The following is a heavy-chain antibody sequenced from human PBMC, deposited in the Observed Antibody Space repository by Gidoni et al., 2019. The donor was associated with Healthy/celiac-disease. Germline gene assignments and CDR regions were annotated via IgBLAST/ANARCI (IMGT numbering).Heavy chain of an antibody. D-gene: IGHD6-19*01. CDR2: ISWNSGSI. CDR1: GFTFDSYA. CDR3: AKGDPVAAGYFDY. Sequence: EVQLVESGGGLVQPGRSLRLSCAASGFTFDSYAMHWVRQAPGKGLEWVSGISWNSGSIGYADSVKGRFTISRDNAKNSLYLQMNSLRAEDTALYYCAKGDPVAAGYFDYWGQGTLVTVSS. J-gene: IGHJ4*02. V-gene: IGHV3-9*01.